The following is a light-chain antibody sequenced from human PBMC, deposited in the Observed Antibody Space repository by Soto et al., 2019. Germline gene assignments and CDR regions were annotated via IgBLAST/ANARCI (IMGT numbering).Light chain of an antibody. Sequence: DIQVTQSPSSLSASVGDRVTITYRASPSIRRYLNWYRQKPGKAPNLLTYAASNLQSGVPSRFSGSGSGTDFTLTISSLQPGDFATYYCHQSYSAPWTFGQGTKVEIK. V-gene: IGKV1-39*01. CDR3: HQSYSAPWT. CDR1: PSIRRY. CDR2: AAS. J-gene: IGKJ1*01.